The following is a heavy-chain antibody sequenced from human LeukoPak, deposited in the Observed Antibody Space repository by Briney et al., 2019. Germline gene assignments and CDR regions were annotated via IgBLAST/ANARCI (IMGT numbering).Heavy chain of an antibody. D-gene: IGHD3-9*01. CDR1: GFTFSSYW. CDR2: IKQDGSEK. J-gene: IGHJ4*02. CDR3: ARDPEWHDLLTGYYGY. V-gene: IGHV3-7*01. Sequence: PGGSLRLSCAASGFTFSSYWMSWVRQAPGKGLEWVANIKQDGSEKYYVDSVKGRFTISRDNAKNSLYLQMNSLRAEDTAVYYCARDPEWHDLLTGYYGYWGQGTLVTVSS.